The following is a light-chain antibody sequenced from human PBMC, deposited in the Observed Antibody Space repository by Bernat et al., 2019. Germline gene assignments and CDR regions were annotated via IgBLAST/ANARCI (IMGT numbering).Light chain of an antibody. CDR2: DAS. J-gene: IGKJ1*01. Sequence: EIVLTQSPATLSLSPGERATLPCRASQSVSSYLAWYQQKPGQAPRLLIYDASNRATGIPARFSGSGSGTDFTLTISSLEPKDFAVYYCQQRSNWPTWTFGQGTKVEIK. CDR3: QQRSNWPTWT. CDR1: QSVSSY. V-gene: IGKV3-11*01.